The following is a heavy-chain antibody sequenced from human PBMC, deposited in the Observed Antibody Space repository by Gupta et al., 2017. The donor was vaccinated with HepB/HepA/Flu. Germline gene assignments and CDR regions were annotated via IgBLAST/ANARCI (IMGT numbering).Heavy chain of an antibody. CDR2: IWYDGSNK. V-gene: IGHV3-33*01. CDR3: ARDARITMVRGVIIKRFDY. Sequence: QVQLVASGGGVVQPGRSLRLSCAASGFTFSSYGMHWVRQAPGKGLEWVAVIWYDGSNKYYADSVKGRFTISRDNSKNTLYLQMNSLRAEDTAVYYCARDARITMVRGVIIKRFDYWGQGTLVTVSS. J-gene: IGHJ4*02. CDR1: GFTFSSYG. D-gene: IGHD3-10*01.